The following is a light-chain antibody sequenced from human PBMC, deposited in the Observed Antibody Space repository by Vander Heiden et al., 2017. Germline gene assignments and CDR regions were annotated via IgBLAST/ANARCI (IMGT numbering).Light chain of an antibody. CDR2: AAS. V-gene: IGKV1-9*01. CDR3: QQLNSYLPLT. Sequence: DIQLTQSPSFLSASVGDRVTITCRASQGISSYLAWYQQKPGKAPKLLIYAASTLQSGVPSRFSGSVYGTEFTLTISSRQPEDFATYYCQQLNSYLPLTFGGGTKVEIK. CDR1: QGISSY. J-gene: IGKJ4*01.